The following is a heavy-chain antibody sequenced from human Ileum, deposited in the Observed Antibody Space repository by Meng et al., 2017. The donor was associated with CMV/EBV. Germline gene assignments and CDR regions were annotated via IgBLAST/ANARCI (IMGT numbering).Heavy chain of an antibody. CDR2: ISSNGAT. Sequence: HVHWHEACPVMVKPAAILSLSCPVAVNSMNHYIRSGIRSPAGKGLEWIGRISSNGATNYNPSLQSRVTMPIDTSKNQFSLKVTSVTAADTAVYYCARWGSGMSPTADWFDPWGQGTLVTVSS. D-gene: IGHD2-15*01. CDR1: VNSMNHYI. CDR3: ARWGSGMSPTADWFDP. V-gene: IGHV4-4*07. J-gene: IGHJ5*02.